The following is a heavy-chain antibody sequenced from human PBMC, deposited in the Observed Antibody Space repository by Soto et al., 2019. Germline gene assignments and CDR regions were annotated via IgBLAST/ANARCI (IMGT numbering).Heavy chain of an antibody. D-gene: IGHD3-22*01. CDR1: GFTFSSYA. Sequence: EVQLLESGGGLVQPGGSLRLSCAASGFTFSSYAMSWVRQAPGKGLEWVSAISGSGGSTYYADSVKGRFTISRDNSKNTLYLQMNSLRAEVTAVYYCAKVYDSSGYYYEDPFDIWGQGTMVTVSS. CDR3: AKVYDSSGYYYEDPFDI. J-gene: IGHJ3*02. CDR2: ISGSGGST. V-gene: IGHV3-23*01.